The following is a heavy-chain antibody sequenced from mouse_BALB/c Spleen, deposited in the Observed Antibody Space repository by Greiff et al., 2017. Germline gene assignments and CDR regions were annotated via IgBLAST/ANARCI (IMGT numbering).Heavy chain of an antibody. Sequence: EVKLVESGGGLVKPGGSLKLSCAASGFTFSSYAMSWVRQTPEKRLEWVATISSGGSYTYYPDSVKGRFTISRDNAKNTLYLQMSSLRSEDTAMYYCARNYRYDGGNDYWGQGTTLTVSS. CDR2: ISSGGSYT. D-gene: IGHD2-14*01. V-gene: IGHV5-9-3*01. CDR1: GFTFSSYA. J-gene: IGHJ2*01. CDR3: ARNYRYDGGNDY.